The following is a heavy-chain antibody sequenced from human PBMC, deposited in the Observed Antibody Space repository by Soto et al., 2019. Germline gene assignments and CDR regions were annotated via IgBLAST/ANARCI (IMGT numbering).Heavy chain of an antibody. V-gene: IGHV3-48*02. Sequence: PGGSLRLSCVASGFSFSTYGMTWVRQAPGKGLEWVAYISRSSGTVYYADSVKGRFTISRDNAKNSLILQVSSLRHDDTAVYFCASDDGARGGFDYWGRGALVTVSS. CDR3: ASDDGARGGFDY. CDR2: ISRSSGTV. J-gene: IGHJ4*02. CDR1: GFSFSTYG. D-gene: IGHD3-10*01.